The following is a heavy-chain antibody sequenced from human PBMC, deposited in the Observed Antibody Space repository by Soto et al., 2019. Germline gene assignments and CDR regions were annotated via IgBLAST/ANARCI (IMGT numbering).Heavy chain of an antibody. D-gene: IGHD4-17*01. J-gene: IGHJ4*02. V-gene: IGHV2-5*02. CDR2: IYWDDDK. CDR1: GFSLSTSGVG. CDR3: GRAKDYGDNWAHVY. Sequence: QITLKESGPTLVKPTQTLTLTCTFSGFSLSTSGVGVGWIRQPPGKALEWLALIYWDDDKRYSPSLKGRLTILNVTYTSLVVLTMTNMDPVDTVTNSCGRAKDYGDNWAHVYWGQGTLVTVSS.